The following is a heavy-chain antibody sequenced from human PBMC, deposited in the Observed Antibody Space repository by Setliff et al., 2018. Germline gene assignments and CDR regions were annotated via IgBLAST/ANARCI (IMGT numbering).Heavy chain of an antibody. V-gene: IGHV3-7*01. CDR1: GFTFSSYW. CDR2: IKQDGSEK. Sequence: LRLSCAASGFTFSSYWMSWVRQAPGKGLEWVANIKQDGSEKYYVDSVKGRFTISRDISKNTVYLQMNSLRAEDTAVYYCARDGGEYWGQGTLVTVSS. J-gene: IGHJ4*02. CDR3: ARDGGEY. D-gene: IGHD3-16*01.